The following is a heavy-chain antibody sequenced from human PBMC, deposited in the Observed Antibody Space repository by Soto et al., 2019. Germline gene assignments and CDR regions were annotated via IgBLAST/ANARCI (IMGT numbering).Heavy chain of an antibody. V-gene: IGHV2-26*01. Sequence: SRPTRVNPTETLTLTCTVSGFSLSNARMGVSWIRQPPGKALEWLAHIFSNDEKSYSPFLKSRLTITKDTSKNQVVLTMTNMDPADTATYFCAHRTTTVTWWFDPWGQGTLVTVSS. CDR3: AHRTTTVTWWFDP. CDR1: GFSLSNARMG. J-gene: IGHJ5*02. D-gene: IGHD4-17*01. CDR2: IFSNDEK.